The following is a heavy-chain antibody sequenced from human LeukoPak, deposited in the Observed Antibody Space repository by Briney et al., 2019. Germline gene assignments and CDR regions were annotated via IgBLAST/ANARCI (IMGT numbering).Heavy chain of an antibody. CDR1: GFNFNSHG. CDR2: IPSDGSYT. D-gene: IGHD4-17*01. V-gene: IGHV3-30*18. J-gene: IGHJ3*02. CDR3: AKDRYGDYGPFDN. Sequence: GRSLRLSCAASGFNFNSHGMHWVRQAPGKGLEWVALIPSDGSYTYYADSVKGRFTISRDNSKNTLSLQMNSVRPDDTAVYYCAKDRYGDYGPFDNWGQGTMVTVPS.